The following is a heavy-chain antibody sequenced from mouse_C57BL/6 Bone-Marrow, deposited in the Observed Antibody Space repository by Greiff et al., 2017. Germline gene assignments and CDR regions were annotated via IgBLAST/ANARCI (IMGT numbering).Heavy chain of an antibody. CDR3: ARDSYDYDGDYYAMDY. J-gene: IGHJ4*01. V-gene: IGHV1-50*01. CDR1: GYTFTSYW. Sequence: QVHVKQPGAELVKPGASVKLSCKASGYTFTSYWMQWVKQRPGQGLEWIGEIDPSDSYTNYNQKFKGKATLTVDTSSSTAYMQLSSLTSEDSAVYYCARDSYDYDGDYYAMDYWGQGTSVTGSS. D-gene: IGHD2-4*01. CDR2: IDPSDSYT.